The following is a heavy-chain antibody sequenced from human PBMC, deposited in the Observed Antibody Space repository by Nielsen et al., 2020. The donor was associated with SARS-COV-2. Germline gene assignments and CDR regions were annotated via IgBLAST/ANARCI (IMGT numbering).Heavy chain of an antibody. CDR2: SYYSGST. J-gene: IGHJ6*02. V-gene: IGHV4-59*01. CDR3: ARDYYDSGGFYDHFYGMDV. CDR1: GGSISSYY. Sequence: SETLSLTCTVSGGSISSYYWSWIRQPPGKGLEWIGYSYYSGSTNYNPSLKSRVTISVDTSKNQFSLKLTSVTAADTAVYYCARDYYDSGGFYDHFYGMDVWGQGTTVTVSS. D-gene: IGHD3-10*01.